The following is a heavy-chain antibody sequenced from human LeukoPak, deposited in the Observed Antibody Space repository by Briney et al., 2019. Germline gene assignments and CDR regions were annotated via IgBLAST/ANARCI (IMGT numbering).Heavy chain of an antibody. CDR2: ISSSGSII. CDR3: ARGGITIFGVVGHSWFDP. Sequence: PGGSLRLSCAASGFTFSTYEMNWVRQAPGKGLEWVSYISSSGSIIYYADSVKGRFTISRDNAKNSLYLQMNSLRAEDTAVYYCARGGITIFGVVGHSWFDPWGQGTLVTVSS. J-gene: IGHJ5*02. D-gene: IGHD3-3*01. CDR1: GFTFSTYE. V-gene: IGHV3-48*03.